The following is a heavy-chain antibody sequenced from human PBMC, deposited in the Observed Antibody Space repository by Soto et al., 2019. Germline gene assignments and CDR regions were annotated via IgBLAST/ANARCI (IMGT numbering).Heavy chain of an antibody. CDR3: ARLAPIYHDIRGFDN. Sequence: PGESLKISCKASGYSFIRYWIAWVRQVPVKGLEWMGSISPGDSATRYSPSFQGQVTLSVDTSISTAYLQLTSLRGSDSALYYCARLAPIYHDIRGFDNWGKGTLVTVS. CDR2: ISPGDSAT. V-gene: IGHV5-51*01. CDR1: GYSFIRYW. J-gene: IGHJ4*02. D-gene: IGHD3-16*02.